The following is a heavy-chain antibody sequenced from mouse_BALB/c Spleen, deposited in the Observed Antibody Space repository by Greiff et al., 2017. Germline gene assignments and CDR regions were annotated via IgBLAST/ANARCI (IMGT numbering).Heavy chain of an antibody. V-gene: IGHV1S29*02. D-gene: IGHD2-2*01. J-gene: IGHJ4*01. CDR3: ARSGGLRRDAMDY. Sequence: EVKLEESGPELVKPGASVKISCKASGYTFTDYNMHWVKQSHGKSLEWIGYIYPYNGGTGYNQKFKSKATLTVDNSSSTAYMELRSLTSEDAAVYDCARSGGLRRDAMDYWGQGTSVTVSS. CDR1: GYTFTDYN. CDR2: IYPYNGGT.